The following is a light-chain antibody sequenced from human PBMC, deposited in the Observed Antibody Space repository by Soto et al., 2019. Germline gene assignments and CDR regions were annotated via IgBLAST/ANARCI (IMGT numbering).Light chain of an antibody. CDR3: QQSYNVLSWT. CDR2: AAS. CDR1: QSIDTY. J-gene: IGKJ1*01. V-gene: IGKV1-39*01. Sequence: DIQMTQSPSSLSASVGDRVTITCRASQSIDTYLNWYRQKPGKAPELLIYAASKLQRDVPSRFRGSGSGTDFTLTISSLEPEDFASYYCQQSYNVLSWTFGQGTKVEIK.